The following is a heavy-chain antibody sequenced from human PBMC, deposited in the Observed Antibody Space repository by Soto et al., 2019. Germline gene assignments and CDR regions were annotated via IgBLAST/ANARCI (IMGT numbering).Heavy chain of an antibody. Sequence: QVQLQESGPGLVKPSQTLSLTCTVSGVSINSGGYYWSWLRQHPGKGLEWIGYIYYSGSTYYNPSLMSRLTISIDSSQNQFSLRLSSVTAADTAVYYCARFSGSYPLDYWGQGTLVTVSS. CDR3: ARFSGSYPLDY. CDR2: IYYSGST. D-gene: IGHD1-26*01. J-gene: IGHJ4*02. V-gene: IGHV4-31*03. CDR1: GVSINSGGYY.